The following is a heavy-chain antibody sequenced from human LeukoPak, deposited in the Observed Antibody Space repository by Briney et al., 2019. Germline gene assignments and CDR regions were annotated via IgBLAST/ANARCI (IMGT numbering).Heavy chain of an antibody. J-gene: IGHJ6*02. D-gene: IGHD3-10*01. Sequence: GGSLRLSCAASGFTFSSYSMNWVRQAPGKGLEWVSSISSSSSYIYYADSVKGRFTISRDNAKNSLYLQMNSLRAEDTAVYYCARWHYYGSGSYFAYYYYGMDVWGQGTTVTVSS. CDR3: ARWHYYGSGSYFAYYYYGMDV. CDR2: ISSSSSYI. V-gene: IGHV3-21*04. CDR1: GFTFSSYS.